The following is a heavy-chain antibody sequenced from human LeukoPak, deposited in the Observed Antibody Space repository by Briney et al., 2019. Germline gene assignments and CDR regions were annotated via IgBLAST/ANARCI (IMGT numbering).Heavy chain of an antibody. V-gene: IGHV3-48*01. CDR2: ISSSSSTI. D-gene: IGHD3-22*01. CDR1: GFTFSSYS. Sequence: GGSLRLSCAASGFTFSSYSMNWVRQAPGKGLEWVSYISSSSSTIYYADSVKGRFTISRDNAKNSLYLQMNSLRAEDTAVYYCARDWERITMIVVAPGGMDVWGQGTTVTVSS. J-gene: IGHJ6*02. CDR3: ARDWERITMIVVAPGGMDV.